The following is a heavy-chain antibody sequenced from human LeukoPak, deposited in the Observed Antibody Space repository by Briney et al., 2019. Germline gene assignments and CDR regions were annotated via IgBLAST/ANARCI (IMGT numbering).Heavy chain of an antibody. CDR2: IYYSGST. CDR1: GGSVSGGSYY. CDR3: ARGGIANFDY. V-gene: IGHV4-61*01. Sequence: PSETLSLTCTVSGGSVSGGSYYWSWIRQPPGKGLEWIGYIYYSGSTNYNPSLKSRVTISVDTSKNQFSLKLSSVTAADTAVYYCARGGIANFDYWGQGTQVTVST. J-gene: IGHJ4*02. D-gene: IGHD6-13*01.